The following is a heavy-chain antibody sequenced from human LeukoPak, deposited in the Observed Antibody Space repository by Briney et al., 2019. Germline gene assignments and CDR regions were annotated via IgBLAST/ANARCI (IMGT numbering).Heavy chain of an antibody. CDR3: AKASGSYLFGNYFDY. CDR2: IRYDGSNT. J-gene: IGHJ4*02. CDR1: GFTFSSYG. D-gene: IGHD1-26*01. Sequence: GGSLRLSCAASGFTFSSYGMHWVRQAPGKGLEWVAFIRYDGSNTYYADSVKGRYTISRDNSKNTLFLQMNSLRAEDTAVYYCAKASGSYLFGNYFDYWGQGTLVTVSS. V-gene: IGHV3-30*02.